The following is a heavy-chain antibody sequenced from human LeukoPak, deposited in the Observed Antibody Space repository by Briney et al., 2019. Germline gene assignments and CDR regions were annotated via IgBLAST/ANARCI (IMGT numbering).Heavy chain of an antibody. V-gene: IGHV5-51*01. CDR3: ARLLVRRDTEDY. CDR2: IYLGDSDT. Sequence: GESLKISCKGSGYSFSNSWIGWARQMLGKGLEWMGIIYLGDSDTRYSPPFQGQVTISADKSISTANLQWNSLKASDTAMYYGARLLVRRDTEDYWGQGTLVTVSS. CDR1: GYSFSNSW. D-gene: IGHD3-10*01. J-gene: IGHJ4*02.